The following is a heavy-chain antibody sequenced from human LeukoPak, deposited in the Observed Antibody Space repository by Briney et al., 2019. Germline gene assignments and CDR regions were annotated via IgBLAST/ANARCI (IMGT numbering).Heavy chain of an antibody. Sequence: GGSLRLSCAASGFTFSDYYMSWIRQAPGKGLEWVSYISSSSSTIYYADSVKGRFTISRDNAKNSLYLQMNSLRAEDTAVYYCARGYDILTGNYYYYGMDVWGQGTTVTVSS. J-gene: IGHJ6*02. D-gene: IGHD3-9*01. CDR1: GFTFSDYY. V-gene: IGHV3-11*04. CDR2: ISSSSSTI. CDR3: ARGYDILTGNYYYYGMDV.